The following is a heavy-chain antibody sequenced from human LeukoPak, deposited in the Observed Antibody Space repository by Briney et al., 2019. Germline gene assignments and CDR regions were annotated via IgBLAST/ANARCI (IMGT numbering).Heavy chain of an antibody. CDR2: ISSSGSTI. CDR3: ARVGVRGVSTFDY. D-gene: IGHD3-10*01. J-gene: IGHJ4*02. Sequence: GGSLRLSCAASGFTFSSYEMNWVRQAPWKGLEWVSHISSSGSTIYDADSVKGRFTISRDNAKNSLYLQMNSLRAEDTAVYYCARVGVRGVSTFDYWGQGILVTVSS. V-gene: IGHV3-48*03. CDR1: GFTFSSYE.